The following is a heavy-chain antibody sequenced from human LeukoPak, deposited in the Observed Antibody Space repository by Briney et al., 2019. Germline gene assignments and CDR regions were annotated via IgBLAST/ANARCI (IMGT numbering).Heavy chain of an antibody. CDR3: ARGRGEGRGIAMVRGVRAPSYNWFDP. J-gene: IGHJ5*02. V-gene: IGHV4-39*07. D-gene: IGHD3-10*01. CDR2: MYYSSGNT. Sequence: SETLSLTCTVSGGSISSSTYYWGWIRQPPGKGLEWIGSMYYSSGNTYYNPSLKSRVTISVDTSKNQFSLKLSSVTAADTAVYYCARGRGEGRGIAMVRGVRAPSYNWFDPWGHGTQVTVSP. CDR1: GGSISSSTYY.